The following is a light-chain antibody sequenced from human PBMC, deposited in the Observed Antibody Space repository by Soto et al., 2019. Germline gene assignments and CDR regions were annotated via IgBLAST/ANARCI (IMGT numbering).Light chain of an antibody. J-gene: IGKJ1*01. CDR2: GAS. V-gene: IGKV3-15*01. CDR3: QQYSDWWT. Sequence: ERVMTQSPAALSVSPGEGAILSCRARQNIHTSLAWYQQKPGQAPRLLIYGASKRAAGVPARFSGSGSGTEFTLTISRLQSEDSAVYYCQQYSDWWTFGQGTKVEIK. CDR1: QNIHTS.